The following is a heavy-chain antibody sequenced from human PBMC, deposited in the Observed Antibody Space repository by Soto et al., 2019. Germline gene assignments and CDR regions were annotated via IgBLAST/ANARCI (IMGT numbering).Heavy chain of an antibody. CDR3: ARGAGDGDYYYYYYGMDV. D-gene: IGHD4-17*01. CDR1: GGSISSYY. J-gene: IGHJ6*02. CDR2: FYYSGST. V-gene: IGHV4-59*01. Sequence: QVQLQESGPGLVKPSETLSLTCTVSGGSISSYYWSWIRQPPGKGLEWIGYFYYSGSTNYNPSLKSRVTISVDTSKNQFSLKLSSVTAADTAVYYCARGAGDGDYYYYYYGMDVWGQGTTVTVSS.